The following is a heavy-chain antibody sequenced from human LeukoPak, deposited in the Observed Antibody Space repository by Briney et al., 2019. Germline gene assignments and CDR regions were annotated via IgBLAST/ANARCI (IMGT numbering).Heavy chain of an antibody. V-gene: IGHV1-69*02. CDR1: GGTFSSYT. Sequence: SVKVSCKASGGTFSSYTISWVRQAPGQGLEWMGRIIPILGIANYAQKFQGRVTITADKSTSTAYMELSSLRSEDTAVYYCATNYYGSGSYTYYFDYWGQGSLVTVSS. D-gene: IGHD3-10*01. CDR3: ATNYYGSGSYTYYFDY. CDR2: IIPILGIA. J-gene: IGHJ4*02.